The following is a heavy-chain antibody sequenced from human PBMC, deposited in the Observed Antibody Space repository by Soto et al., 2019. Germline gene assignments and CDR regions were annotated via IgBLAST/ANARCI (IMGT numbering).Heavy chain of an antibody. CDR2: IYYSGST. D-gene: IGHD6-6*01. CDR1: GGSISSYY. J-gene: IGHJ4*02. V-gene: IGHV4-59*01. Sequence: SETLSLTCTVSGGSISSYYWSWIRQPPGKGLEWIGYIYYSGSTNYNPPLKSRVTISVDTSKNQFSLKLSSVTAADTAVYYCARKSLGYGARHLDYWGQGTLVTVSS. CDR3: ARKSLGYGARHLDY.